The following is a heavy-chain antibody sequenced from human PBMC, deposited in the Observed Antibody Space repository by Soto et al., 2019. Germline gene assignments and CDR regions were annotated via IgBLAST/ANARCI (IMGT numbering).Heavy chain of an antibody. D-gene: IGHD3-3*01. CDR2: IYYSGST. CDR1: GGSISSGDYY. Sequence: SETLSLTCTVSGGSISSGDYYWSWIRQPPGKGLEWIGYIYYSGSTYYNPSLKSRVTIPVDTSKDQFSLKLSSVTAADTAVYYCAREPLGFGVVIGSYFDYWGQGTLVTVSS. CDR3: AREPLGFGVVIGSYFDY. J-gene: IGHJ4*02. V-gene: IGHV4-30-4*01.